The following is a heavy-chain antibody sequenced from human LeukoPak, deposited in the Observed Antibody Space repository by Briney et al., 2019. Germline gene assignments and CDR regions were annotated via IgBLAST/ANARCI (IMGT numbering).Heavy chain of an antibody. V-gene: IGHV4-59*01. CDR1: GGSISSYY. CDR3: ARKGYYDGSDYWRAFDI. Sequence: SETLSLTCTVSGGSISSYYWSWIRQPPGKGLEWIGYIYYSGSTNYNPSLKSRVTISVDTSKNQFSLKLSSVTAADTAVYYCARKGYYDGSDYWRAFDIWGQGTMVTVSS. J-gene: IGHJ3*02. CDR2: IYYSGST. D-gene: IGHD3-22*01.